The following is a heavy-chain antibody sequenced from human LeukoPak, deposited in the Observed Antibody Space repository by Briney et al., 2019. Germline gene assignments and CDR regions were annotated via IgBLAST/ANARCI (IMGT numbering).Heavy chain of an antibody. CDR2: IQQDGSGE. V-gene: IGHV3-7*01. Sequence: GGSLRLSCEASGFPFSTFWMIWVRQPPGKGLEWVAKIQQDGSGEQYVDSVKGRFTISRDNAKNSLYLQMNSLRVEDTRVYSCAGEPWYRFDPWGQGTLVTVSS. CDR3: AGEPWYRFDP. D-gene: IGHD6-13*01. J-gene: IGHJ5*02. CDR1: GFPFSTFW.